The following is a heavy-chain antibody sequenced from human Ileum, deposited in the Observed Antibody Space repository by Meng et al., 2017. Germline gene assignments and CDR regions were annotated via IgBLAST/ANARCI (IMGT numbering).Heavy chain of an antibody. CDR1: GGSISSGHYY. D-gene: IGHD2-8*01. V-gene: IGHV4-30-4*01. CDR2: IYSNGNT. CDR3: ARAPKYCTNAVCSRPLDS. Sequence: QVQLQESGPRLVKPTQTLSLTCTVSGGSISSGHYYWSWVRQSPGKGPEWIGYIYSNGNTYSNPSLRGRLMISIDTSKNQFSLKLSSVTAADTAVYYCARAPKYCTNAVCSRPLDSWGQGTLVTVSS. J-gene: IGHJ4*02.